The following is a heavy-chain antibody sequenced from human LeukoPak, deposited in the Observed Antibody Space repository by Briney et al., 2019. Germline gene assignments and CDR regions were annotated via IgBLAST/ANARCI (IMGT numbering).Heavy chain of an antibody. CDR2: IYYSGST. V-gene: IGHV4-39*01. J-gene: IGHJ4*02. CDR3: ARRLWFGELASFDY. CDR1: GGSISSSSYS. Sequence: SETLSLTCTVSGGSISSSSYSWGWIRQPPGKGLEWIGSIYYSGSTYYNPSLKSRVTISVDTSKNQFSLKLSSVTAADTAVYYCARRLWFGELASFDYWGQGTLVTVSS. D-gene: IGHD3-10*01.